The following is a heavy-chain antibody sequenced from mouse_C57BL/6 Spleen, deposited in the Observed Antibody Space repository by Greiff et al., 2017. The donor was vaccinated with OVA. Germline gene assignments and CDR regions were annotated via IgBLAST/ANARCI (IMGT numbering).Heavy chain of an antibody. CDR3: ASGGRVSYAMDY. V-gene: IGHV1-55*01. CDR1: GYTFTSYW. CDR2: IYPGSGST. D-gene: IGHD6-1*01. Sequence: QVQLQQPGAELVKPGASVKMSCKASGYTFTSYWITWVKQRPGQGLEWIGDIYPGSGSTNYNEKFKSKATLTVDTSSSTAYMQLSSLTSADSAVYYCASGGRVSYAMDYWGQGTSVTVSS. J-gene: IGHJ4*01.